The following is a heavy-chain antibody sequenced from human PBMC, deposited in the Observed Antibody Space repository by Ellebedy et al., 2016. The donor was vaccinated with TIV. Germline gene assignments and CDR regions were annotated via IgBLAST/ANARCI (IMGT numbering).Heavy chain of an antibody. D-gene: IGHD4-17*01. Sequence: MPSETLSLTCTVSGSSISNYSWSWLRQPPGKGLEWIGYIFYTGSTNYNPSLKSRVTTSVDTSNNQFSRSLSSVTAADTAVYYCARQGDYGDYRLYFWGQGTLVTVSS. J-gene: IGHJ4*02. CDR1: GSSISNYS. CDR2: IFYTGST. CDR3: ARQGDYGDYRLYF. V-gene: IGHV4-59*08.